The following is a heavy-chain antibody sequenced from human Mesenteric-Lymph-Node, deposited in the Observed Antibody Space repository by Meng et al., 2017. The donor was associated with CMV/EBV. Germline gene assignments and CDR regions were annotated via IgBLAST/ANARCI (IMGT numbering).Heavy chain of an antibody. D-gene: IGHD4-23*01. CDR1: GASFSCSY. CDR3: ARHQRWLKSEGGFNY. CDR2: INNSGST. J-gene: IGHJ4*02. Sequence: WGAGLLKHWGPLAPTFALDGASFSCSYWSRIRQPPGKGLEWIGEINNSGSTNYNPSLKSRVTISVDTSKNQFSLKLSSVTAADTAVYYCARHQRWLKSEGGFNYWGQGTLVTVSS. V-gene: IGHV4-34*01.